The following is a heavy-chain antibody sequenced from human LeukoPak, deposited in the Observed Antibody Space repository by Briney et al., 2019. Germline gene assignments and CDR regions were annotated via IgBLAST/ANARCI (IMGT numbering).Heavy chain of an antibody. CDR1: GGSISSGSYY. CDR2: IYTSGST. J-gene: IGHJ4*02. V-gene: IGHV4-61*02. D-gene: IGHD3-9*01. CDR3: ARHRRKLRYFDWPKLYYFDY. Sequence: SQTLSLTCTVSGGSISSGSYYWSWIRQPAGKGLEWIGRIYTSGSTNYNPSLKSRVTISVDTSKNQFSLKLSSVTAADTAVYYCARHRRKLRYFDWPKLYYFDYWGQGTLVTVSS.